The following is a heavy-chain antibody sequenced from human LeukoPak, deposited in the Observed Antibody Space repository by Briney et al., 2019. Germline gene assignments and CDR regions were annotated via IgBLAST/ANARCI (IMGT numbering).Heavy chain of an antibody. D-gene: IGHD3-22*01. Sequence: GGSPRLSCAASGFTFSNYWMSWVRQAPGKGLEWVANIKPDGSEKYYVDSVKGRLTISRDNAKNSLYLQINSLRADDTAVYYCVRDRFGYSDYWGQGTLVTVSS. CDR1: GFTFSNYW. CDR3: VRDRFGYSDY. J-gene: IGHJ4*02. V-gene: IGHV3-7*01. CDR2: IKPDGSEK.